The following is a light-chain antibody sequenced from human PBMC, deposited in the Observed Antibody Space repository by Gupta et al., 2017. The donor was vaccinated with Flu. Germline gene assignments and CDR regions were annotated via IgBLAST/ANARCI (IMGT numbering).Light chain of an antibody. V-gene: IGKV3-20*01. CDR3: EQEGNSPST. Sequence: EMVLTQSPGTLSLSPGERATLSCRASQAVQRDYLAWYRQQPGQAPRLLIYAASSRATGVPDRFIGSGSGTEFTLTISRREPEDFAVYYCEQEGNSPSTFGRGTKVEVK. J-gene: IGKJ4*01. CDR2: AAS. CDR1: QAVQRDY.